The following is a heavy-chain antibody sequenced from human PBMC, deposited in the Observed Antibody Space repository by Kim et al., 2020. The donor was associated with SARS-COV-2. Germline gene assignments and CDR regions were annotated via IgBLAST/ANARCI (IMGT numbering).Heavy chain of an antibody. J-gene: IGHJ6*02. V-gene: IGHV4-59*01. D-gene: IGHD3-9*01. CDR1: GGSISSYY. CDR2: IYYSGST. Sequence: SETLSLTCTVSGGSISSYYWSWIRQPPGKGLEWIGYIYYSGSTNYNPSLKSRVTISVDTSKNQFSLKLSSVTAADTAVYYCARGGPYYDILTGYSYGMDVWGQGTTVTVSS. CDR3: ARGGPYYDILTGYSYGMDV.